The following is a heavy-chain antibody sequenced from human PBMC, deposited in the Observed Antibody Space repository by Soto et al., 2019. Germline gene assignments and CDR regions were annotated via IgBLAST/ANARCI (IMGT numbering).Heavy chain of an antibody. D-gene: IGHD5-12*01. J-gene: IGHJ4*02. CDR2: ISYDGSNK. Sequence: PGGSLRLSCAASGFTFSSYAMHWVRQAPGKGLEWVAVISYDGSNKYYADSVKGRFTISRDNSKNTLYLQMNSLRAEDTAVYYCARDSGYQDYWGRGTLVTVSS. V-gene: IGHV3-30-3*01. CDR1: GFTFSSYA. CDR3: ARDSGYQDY.